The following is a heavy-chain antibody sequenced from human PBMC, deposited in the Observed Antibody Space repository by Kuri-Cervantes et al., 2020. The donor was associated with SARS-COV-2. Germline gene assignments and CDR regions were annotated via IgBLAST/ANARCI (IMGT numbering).Heavy chain of an antibody. D-gene: IGHD6-13*01. CDR1: GYTLTELS. CDR2: FDPEDGET. J-gene: IGHJ5*02. Sequence: ASVKVSCKVSGYTLTELSMHWVRQAPGKGLEWMGGFDPEDGETIYAQKFQGRVTMTEDTSTDTAYMELSSLRSEDTAVYYCARVRDVAAAGTIWFDPWGQGTLVTVSS. V-gene: IGHV1-24*01. CDR3: ARVRDVAAAGTIWFDP.